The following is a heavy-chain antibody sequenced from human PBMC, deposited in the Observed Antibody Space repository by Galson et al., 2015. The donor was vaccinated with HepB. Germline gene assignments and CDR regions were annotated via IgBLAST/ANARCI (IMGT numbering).Heavy chain of an antibody. CDR3: ARLSDYYDSSGYYLGY. CDR1: GYTFTSYG. Sequence: SVKVSCKASGYTFTSYGISWVRQAPGQGLEWMGWISAYNGNTNYAQKLQGRVTMTTDTSTSTAYMELRSLRSDDTAVYYCARLSDYYDSSGYYLGYWGQGTLVTVSS. V-gene: IGHV1-18*04. J-gene: IGHJ4*02. CDR2: ISAYNGNT. D-gene: IGHD3-22*01.